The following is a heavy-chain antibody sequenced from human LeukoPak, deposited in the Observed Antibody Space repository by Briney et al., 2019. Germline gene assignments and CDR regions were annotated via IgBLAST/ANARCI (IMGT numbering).Heavy chain of an antibody. CDR2: ISSSSSYT. D-gene: IGHD6-13*01. Sequence: PGRSLRLSCAASGYTFSDYYMSWIRQAPGKGLEWVSYISSSSSYTNYADSVKGRFTISRDNAKNSLYLQMNSLRAEDTAVYYCASVRGYSSSRFDYWGQGTLVTVSS. V-gene: IGHV3-11*06. CDR3: ASVRGYSSSRFDY. CDR1: GYTFSDYY. J-gene: IGHJ4*02.